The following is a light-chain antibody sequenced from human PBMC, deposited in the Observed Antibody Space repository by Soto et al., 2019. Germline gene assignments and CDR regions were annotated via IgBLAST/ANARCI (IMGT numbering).Light chain of an antibody. Sequence: QSALAQPASVSGSPGQSITISCTGTSSDVGAYDFVSWYQQHPDKAPKLMIYEVSNRPSVVSYRFSCSTSANTATLTISRLQAEDAAYYYCSSYTTSSTRVFGTGTKVTVL. CDR2: EVS. CDR3: SSYTTSSTRV. V-gene: IGLV2-14*03. J-gene: IGLJ1*01. CDR1: SSDVGAYDF.